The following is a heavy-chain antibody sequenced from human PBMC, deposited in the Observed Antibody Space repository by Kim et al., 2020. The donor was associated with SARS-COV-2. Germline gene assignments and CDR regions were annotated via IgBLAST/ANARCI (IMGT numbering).Heavy chain of an antibody. J-gene: IGHJ3*02. Sequence: GGSLRLSCAASGFTFSSYAMHWVRQAPGKGLEWVAVISYDGSNKYYADSVKGRFTISRDNSKNTLYLQMNSLRAEDTAVYYCAREKGDDSVSFDIWGQGTMVTVSS. CDR3: AREKGDDSVSFDI. CDR1: GFTFSSYA. CDR2: ISYDGSNK. V-gene: IGHV3-30-3*01. D-gene: IGHD3-22*01.